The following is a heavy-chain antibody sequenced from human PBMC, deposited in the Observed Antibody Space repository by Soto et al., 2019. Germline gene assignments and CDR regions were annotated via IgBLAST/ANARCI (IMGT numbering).Heavy chain of an antibody. J-gene: IGHJ6*03. V-gene: IGHV3-21*02. CDR3: ARDRCIEDLGGGLCYMDV. Sequence: EVQLVESGGGLVKPGGSLRLSCAASGFSFGSYSMTWVRQVPGKGLEWVSSFRSGSSSIYYADSVKGRFTISRDNAKNSLYLQMNSLRVDDTAVYYCARDRCIEDLGGGLCYMDVWGKGTTVTVSS. D-gene: IGHD3-10*02. CDR2: FRSGSSSI. CDR1: GFSFGSYS.